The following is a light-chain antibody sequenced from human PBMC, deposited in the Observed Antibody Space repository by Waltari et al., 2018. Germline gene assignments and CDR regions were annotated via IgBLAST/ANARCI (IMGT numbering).Light chain of an antibody. J-gene: IGKJ3*01. CDR1: QDISNS. V-gene: IGKV1-33*01. CDR3: QHYDNLLFT. CDR2: DAS. Sequence: DIQMTQSPSSLSASVGDRVTITCQASQDISNSLNWYQQKPGKAPKLLIYDASKLERGVPSRFSGSGSGTDFTFTINSLQPEDFATYYCQHYDNLLFTFGPGTKVDFK.